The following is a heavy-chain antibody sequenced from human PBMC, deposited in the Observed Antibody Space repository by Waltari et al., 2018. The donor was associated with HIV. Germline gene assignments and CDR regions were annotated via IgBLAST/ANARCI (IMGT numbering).Heavy chain of an antibody. Sequence: EVQLVESGGGLAQPGKSLSLSCTASGFTFDDYDMHWVRLPPGKGLEWVSGISWDTNTAVYSDSVKGRFSISRDNAKNSIYLQMNSLRPEDSAFYYCAKAGGRWALSNWFDPWGHGTLVTVSS. V-gene: IGHV3-9*01. CDR2: ISWDTNTA. J-gene: IGHJ5*02. D-gene: IGHD3-16*01. CDR1: GFTFDDYD. CDR3: AKAGGRWALSNWFDP.